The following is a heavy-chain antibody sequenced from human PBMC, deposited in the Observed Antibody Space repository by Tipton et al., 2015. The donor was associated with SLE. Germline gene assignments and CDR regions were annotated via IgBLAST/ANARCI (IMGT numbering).Heavy chain of an antibody. CDR2: ISYDGSNK. Sequence: SLRLSCAASGFTFSSYAMHWVRQAPGKGLEWVAVISYDGSNKYYADSVKGRFTISRDNAKNSLYLQMNSLRAEDTAVYYCARDPWGWGQGTLVTVSS. V-gene: IGHV3-30*04. J-gene: IGHJ4*02. CDR1: GFTFSSYA. CDR3: ARDPWG. D-gene: IGHD3-16*01.